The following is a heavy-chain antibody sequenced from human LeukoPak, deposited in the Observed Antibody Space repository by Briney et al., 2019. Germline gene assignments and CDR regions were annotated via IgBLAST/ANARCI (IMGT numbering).Heavy chain of an antibody. Sequence: GGSLRLSCAASGFTFSSYDKHWVRQATGKGMDWVSAIGTAGDTYYPGSVKGRFTISRENAKNSLYLQMNSLRAGDTAVYYCARGRGSSSGNAFDIWGQGTMVTVSS. V-gene: IGHV3-13*01. CDR1: GFTFSSYD. CDR3: ARGRGSSSGNAFDI. J-gene: IGHJ3*02. CDR2: IGTAGDT. D-gene: IGHD3-22*01.